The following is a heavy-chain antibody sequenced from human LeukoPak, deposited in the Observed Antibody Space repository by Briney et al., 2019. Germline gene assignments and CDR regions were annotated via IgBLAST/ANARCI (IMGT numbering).Heavy chain of an antibody. CDR2: INPSGGSR. CDR1: GYIFTNYY. D-gene: IGHD6-6*01. J-gene: IGHJ4*02. V-gene: IGHV1-46*01. CDR3: ARAGGQLPDY. Sequence: ASVKVSCKTSGYIFTNYYMHWVRQAPGQGLEWMGIINPSGGSRSYPQKFQGRVTMTRDTSTSTVYMELSSLRSEDTAVYYCARAGGQLPDYWGQGTLVTVSS.